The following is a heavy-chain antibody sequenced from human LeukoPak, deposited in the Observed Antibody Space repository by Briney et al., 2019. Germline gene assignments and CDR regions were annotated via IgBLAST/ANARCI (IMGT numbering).Heavy chain of an antibody. J-gene: IGHJ4*02. CDR2: INHSGST. CDR3: ARVSSGWNFDY. V-gene: IGHV4-34*01. Sequence: SETLSLTCAVYGGPFSGYYWSWIRQPPGKGLEWIGEINHSGSTNYNPSLKSRVTISVDTSKNQFSLKLSSVTAADTAVYYCARVSSGWNFDYWGQGTLVTVSS. D-gene: IGHD6-19*01. CDR1: GGPFSGYY.